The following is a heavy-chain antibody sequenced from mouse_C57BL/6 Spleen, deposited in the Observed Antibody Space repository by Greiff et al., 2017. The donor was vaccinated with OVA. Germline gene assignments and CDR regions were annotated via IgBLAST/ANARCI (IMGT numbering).Heavy chain of an antibody. D-gene: IGHD2-4*01. CDR1: GFTFSDYY. J-gene: IGHJ4*01. V-gene: IGHV5-12*01. CDR2: ISNGGGST. Sequence: EVHLVESGGGLVQPGGSLKLSCAASGFTFSDYYMYWVRQTPEKRLEWVAYISNGGGSTYYPDTVKGRFTISRDNAKNTLYLQMSRLKSEDTAMYYCARGSTMITTRFYAMDYWGQGTSVTVSS. CDR3: ARGSTMITTRFYAMDY.